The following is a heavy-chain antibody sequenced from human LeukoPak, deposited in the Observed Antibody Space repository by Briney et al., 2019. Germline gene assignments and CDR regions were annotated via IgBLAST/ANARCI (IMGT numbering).Heavy chain of an antibody. J-gene: IGHJ5*02. V-gene: IGHV4-39*07. CDR1: GGSISSRSYS. CDR2: MYYTGNT. D-gene: IGHD2-8*01. Sequence: SETLSLTCTVSGGSISSRSYSWGWIRQPPGKGLEWIGSMYYTGNTDYNPSLKSRLTMSVDTSKNQFSLKLSSVTVADTAVYFCAKGYTNGVNQEVWLDPWGQGTLVTVSS. CDR3: AKGYTNGVNQEVWLDP.